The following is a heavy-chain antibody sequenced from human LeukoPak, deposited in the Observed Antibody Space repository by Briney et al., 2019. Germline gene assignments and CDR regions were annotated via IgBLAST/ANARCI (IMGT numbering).Heavy chain of an antibody. Sequence: ASVKVSCKASGYTFTSYGISWVRQAPGQGLERVGWISVRNGDRKYAQKFQGRVTVTTDTATNTAFMELRSLRSDDSAVYYCVRDYAYDPDYWGQGTLVTVSS. CDR1: GYTFTSYG. D-gene: IGHD3-16*01. CDR3: VRDYAYDPDY. J-gene: IGHJ4*02. CDR2: ISVRNGDR. V-gene: IGHV1-18*01.